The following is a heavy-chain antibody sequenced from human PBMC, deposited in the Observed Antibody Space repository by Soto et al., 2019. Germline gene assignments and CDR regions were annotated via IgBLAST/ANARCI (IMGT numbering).Heavy chain of an antibody. D-gene: IGHD2-15*01. CDR2: ISAHNGNT. Sequence: VPLVQSGAEVKKPGASVKVSCKASGYTFTSFGISWVRQAPGQGLEWMGWISAHNGNTNYAENLQGRVTMTTDTSTSTAYMELRSLRSDDTAVYYCARDHRGGTDAFDIWGQGTMVTVSS. CDR1: GYTFTSFG. CDR3: ARDHRGGTDAFDI. J-gene: IGHJ3*02. V-gene: IGHV1-18*01.